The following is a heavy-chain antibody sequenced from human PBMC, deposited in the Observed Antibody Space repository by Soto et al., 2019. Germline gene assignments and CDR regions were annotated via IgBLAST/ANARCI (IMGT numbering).Heavy chain of an antibody. J-gene: IGHJ4*02. CDR2: VYYRGRS. Sequence: SETLSLTCTVSGASVSNSNYYWGWLRQSPGKGLEWIGSVYYRGRSYSKSSVKSRVTISVDTSKNQFSWNLNSVTASDTAVYFCVSRRTSGRTQAYLDYWGPGALVTVSS. V-gene: IGHV4-39*01. CDR3: VSRRTSGRTQAYLDY. D-gene: IGHD1-1*01. CDR1: GASVSNSNYY.